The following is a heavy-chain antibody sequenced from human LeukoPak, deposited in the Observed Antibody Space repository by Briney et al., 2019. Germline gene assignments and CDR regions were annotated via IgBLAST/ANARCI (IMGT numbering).Heavy chain of an antibody. Sequence: SETLSLTCTVSGGSISSYYWSWIRQPPGKGLEWIGYIYYSGSTNYNPSLKSRVTLSVDTSKNQFSLKLSSVTAADTAVYYCARGLTNQRYFDYWGQGTLVTVSS. CDR3: ARGLTNQRYFDY. CDR2: IYYSGST. D-gene: IGHD1-14*01. V-gene: IGHV4-59*01. J-gene: IGHJ4*02. CDR1: GGSISSYY.